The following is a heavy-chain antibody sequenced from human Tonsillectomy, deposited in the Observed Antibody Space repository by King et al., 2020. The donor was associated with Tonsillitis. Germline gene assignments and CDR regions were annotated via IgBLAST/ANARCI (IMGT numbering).Heavy chain of an antibody. Sequence: QLVQSGAEVKKTGESLKMSCKGSGYSFTNYWIGWVRQMPGKGLEWMGIIYPGDSDTRYSPSFQGQVTISADKSISTAYLEWGSLKASDTAMYYCERLPLSFVDWTPLDYWGQGTLVTVSS. D-gene: IGHD3/OR15-3a*01. CDR2: IYPGDSDT. V-gene: IGHV5-51*03. J-gene: IGHJ4*02. CDR1: GYSFTNYW. CDR3: ERLPLSFVDWTPLDY.